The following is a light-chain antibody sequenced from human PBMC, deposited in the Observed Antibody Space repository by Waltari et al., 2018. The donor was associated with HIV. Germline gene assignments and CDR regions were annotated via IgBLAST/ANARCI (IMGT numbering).Light chain of an antibody. J-gene: IGLJ2*01. CDR1: SNAVGGYNY. CDR3: SSYTTRSTVV. V-gene: IGLV2-14*01. Sequence: QSALTQPASVSGSPGQSITVSCTGTSNAVGGYNYVSWYQQYPGKAPKLLIYEVRNRPSGVSSRFSGSKSGNTASLTISGLQAEDEADYYCSSYTTRSTVVFGGGTSLTVL. CDR2: EVR.